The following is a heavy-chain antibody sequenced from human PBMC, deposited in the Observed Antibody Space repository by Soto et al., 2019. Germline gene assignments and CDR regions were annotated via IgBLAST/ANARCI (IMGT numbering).Heavy chain of an antibody. CDR3: AKSPYCSSTSCYAEDTN. V-gene: IGHV3-23*01. CDR2: ISGSGGST. Sequence: GGSLRLSCAASGFTFSSYAMSWVRQAPGKGLEWVSAISGSGGSTYYADSVKGRFTISRDNSKNTLYLQMNSLRAEDTAVYYCAKSPYCSSTSCYAEDTNWGQGTLVTVSS. D-gene: IGHD2-2*01. J-gene: IGHJ4*02. CDR1: GFTFSSYA.